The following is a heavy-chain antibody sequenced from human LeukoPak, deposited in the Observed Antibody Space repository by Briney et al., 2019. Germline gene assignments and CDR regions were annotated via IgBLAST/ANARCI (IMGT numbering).Heavy chain of an antibody. CDR3: ARDRAGLDY. Sequence: SETLSLTCTVSGGSISSYYWSWIRQPPGKGLEWIGYIYYSGSTNYNPSLKSRVTISVDTSKNQFSLKLSSVTAADTAVYYCARDRAGLDYWGQGTLVTVSS. CDR1: GGSISSYY. V-gene: IGHV4-59*12. CDR2: IYYSGST. J-gene: IGHJ4*02.